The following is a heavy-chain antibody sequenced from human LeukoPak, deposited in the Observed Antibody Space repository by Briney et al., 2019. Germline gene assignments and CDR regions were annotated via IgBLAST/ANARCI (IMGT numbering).Heavy chain of an antibody. D-gene: IGHD1-1*01. CDR3: AKDATGALDH. V-gene: IGHV3-33*06. Sequence: GKSLTLSCAVSGLNLSTYGMHWVRQPPGKGLEWVADICPDGSNEYYAASVKGRFTISRDNSENTLYLQMNSLRGEDTAVYYCAKDATGALDHWGQGTLVTVSS. CDR2: ICPDGSNE. CDR1: GLNLSTYG. J-gene: IGHJ4*02.